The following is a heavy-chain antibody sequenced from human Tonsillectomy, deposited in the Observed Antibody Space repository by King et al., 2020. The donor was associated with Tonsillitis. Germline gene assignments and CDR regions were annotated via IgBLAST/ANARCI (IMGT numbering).Heavy chain of an antibody. Sequence: VQLQESGPGLVKPSETLSLTCSVSGGSISSYYWSWIRQPPGKGLEWIGYIYHSGSTNYNPSLKSRVTISVDTSKNQFSLKLGSVTAADTAVYYFARVKAAPSGERSSWFDYMWFDPWGQGTLVTVPS. CDR3: ARVKAAPSGERSSWFDYMWFDP. D-gene: IGHD6-13*01. V-gene: IGHV4-59*01. J-gene: IGHJ5*02. CDR1: GGSISSYY. CDR2: IYHSGST.